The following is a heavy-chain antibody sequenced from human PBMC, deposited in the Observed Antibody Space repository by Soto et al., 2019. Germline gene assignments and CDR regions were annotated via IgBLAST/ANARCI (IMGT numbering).Heavy chain of an antibody. CDR3: AKGGRPRGYCSNGVCSRPYYYYGMEV. J-gene: IGHJ6*02. CDR2: ISGSGGSR. Sequence: GASLRLSXAASGFTFSSYAMSWVRQAPGKGLEWVSAISGSGGSRYYAGSVKGRFTISRDNSKNTLYVQMNSLRAEDTAVYYCAKGGRPRGYCSNGVCSRPYYYYGMEVWGQGTTVPVYS. V-gene: IGHV3-23*01. CDR1: GFTFSSYA. D-gene: IGHD2-8*01.